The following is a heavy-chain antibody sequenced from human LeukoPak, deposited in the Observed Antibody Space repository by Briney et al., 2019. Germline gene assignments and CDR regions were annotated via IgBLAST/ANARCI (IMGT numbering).Heavy chain of an antibody. J-gene: IGHJ4*02. Sequence: TPSETLSLTCTVSGGSISSYYWSWIRQPAGKGLEWIGRIYSGGSTNYNPSLNSRVTMSVDSSNNQFSLKLSSVTAADTAVFYCARENTGSYREFDYWGQGTLVTVSS. CDR3: ARENTGSYREFDY. D-gene: IGHD1-26*01. V-gene: IGHV4-4*07. CDR2: IYSGGST. CDR1: GGSISSYY.